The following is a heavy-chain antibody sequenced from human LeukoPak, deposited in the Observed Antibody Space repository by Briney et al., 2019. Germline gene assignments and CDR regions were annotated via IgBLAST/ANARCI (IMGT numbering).Heavy chain of an antibody. CDR3: ARGSYSSGSGGY. CDR1: GYTFTGYY. V-gene: IGHV1-2*02. J-gene: IGHJ4*02. D-gene: IGHD6-19*01. Sequence: ASVKVSCKASGYTFTGYYMHWVRQAPGQGFEWMGWINPNSGGTNYAQKFQGRVTMTRDTSISTAYMELSRLRSDDTAVYYCARGSYSSGSGGYWGQGTLVTVSS. CDR2: INPNSGGT.